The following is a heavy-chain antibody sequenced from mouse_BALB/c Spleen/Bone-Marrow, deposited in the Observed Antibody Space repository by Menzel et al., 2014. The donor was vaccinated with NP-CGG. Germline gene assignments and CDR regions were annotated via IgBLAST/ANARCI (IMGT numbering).Heavy chain of an antibody. D-gene: IGHD1-1*01. CDR1: GYTFTNYW. J-gene: IGHJ2*01. Sequence: VQGVESGAELAKPGASVKMSCKASGYTFTNYWMHWVKQRPGQGLEWIGYINPSTGYTEYNRKFKDKATLTADKSSSTAYMQLSSLTSEDSAVYYCARIYYYGRDYWGQGTTLTVSS. CDR2: INPSTGYT. V-gene: IGHV1-7*01. CDR3: ARIYYYGRDY.